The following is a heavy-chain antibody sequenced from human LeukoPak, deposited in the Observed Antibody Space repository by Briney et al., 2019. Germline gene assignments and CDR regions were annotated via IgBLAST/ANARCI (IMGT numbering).Heavy chain of an antibody. J-gene: IGHJ6*03. CDR1: GGSISSGDYY. Sequence: SQTLSLTCTVSGGSISSGDYYWSWIRQPPGKGLEWIGYIYYSGSTYYNPSLKSRVTILLDTSKNQFPLKLTSVTAADTAVYYCARGLEGGYCSGNSCYSYYYMDVWGKGTTVTVSS. CDR3: ARGLEGGYCSGNSCYSYYYMDV. D-gene: IGHD2-15*01. V-gene: IGHV4-30-4*08. CDR2: IYYSGST.